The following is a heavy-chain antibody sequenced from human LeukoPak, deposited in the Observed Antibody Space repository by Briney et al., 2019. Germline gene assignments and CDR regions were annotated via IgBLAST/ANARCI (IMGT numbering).Heavy chain of an antibody. V-gene: IGHV3-74*01. D-gene: IGHD2-15*01. Sequence: GGSLRLSCAASGFAFNTYWMHWVRQAPGKGLVWVSHINGDGTSTNYADSVKGRFSISRDNAKKTLYLQMNTLRAEDTAVYYCARDRTIAWFDYWGQGALVTVSS. J-gene: IGHJ4*02. CDR3: ARDRTIAWFDY. CDR2: INGDGTST. CDR1: GFAFNTYW.